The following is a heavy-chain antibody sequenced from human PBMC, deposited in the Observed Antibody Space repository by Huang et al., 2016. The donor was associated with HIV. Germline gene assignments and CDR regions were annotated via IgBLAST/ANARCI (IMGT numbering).Heavy chain of an antibody. Sequence: QIQLVQSGPEVKKPGASVKVACKASGYTFTSYGISWVRQAPGQGLEWLGAISSYMGQETLAQKGQGRVTMTRDTSTNTAYMELKSLRSDDTSVYYCARITLTGYFDYWGQGTLVTVSS. D-gene: IGHD3-9*01. J-gene: IGHJ4*02. V-gene: IGHV1-18*01. CDR2: ISSYMGQ. CDR1: GYTFTSYG. CDR3: ARITLTGYFDY.